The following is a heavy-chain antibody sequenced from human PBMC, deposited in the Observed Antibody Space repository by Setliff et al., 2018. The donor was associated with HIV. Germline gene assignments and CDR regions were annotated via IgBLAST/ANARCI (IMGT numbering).Heavy chain of an antibody. J-gene: IGHJ3*02. CDR3: ARLSSAAMWGGGAFDI. V-gene: IGHV1-3*01. Sequence: ASVKVSCKASGYSFTSYTIHWVRQAPGQRLEWMGWINAGNGNTKYSQKFRGRVTFTRDTSASTAYMELSGLGFEDTAVYYCARLSSAAMWGGGAFDIWGQGTMVTGSS. D-gene: IGHD2-2*01. CDR2: INAGNGNT. CDR1: GYSFTSYT.